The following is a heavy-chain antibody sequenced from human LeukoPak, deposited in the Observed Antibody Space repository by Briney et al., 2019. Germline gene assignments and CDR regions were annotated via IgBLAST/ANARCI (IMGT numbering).Heavy chain of an antibody. D-gene: IGHD2-2*01. CDR2: ISAYNGNT. CDR1: GYTFTSYG. CDR3: ARDLAAYCSSTNCYALGAFDI. J-gene: IGHJ3*02. V-gene: IGHV1-18*01. Sequence: ASVKVSCKASGYTFTSYGISWVRQAPGQGLEWMGGISAYNGNTNYAQKLQGRVTMTTATSTSTAYMELRSLRSDDTAVYYCARDLAAYCSSTNCYALGAFDIWGQGTMVIVSS.